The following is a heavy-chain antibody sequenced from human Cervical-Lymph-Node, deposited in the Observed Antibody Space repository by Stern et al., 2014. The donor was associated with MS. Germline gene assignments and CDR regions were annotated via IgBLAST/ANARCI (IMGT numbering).Heavy chain of an antibody. D-gene: IGHD3-10*01. J-gene: IGHJ4*02. CDR2: ITSNGDRQ. Sequence: VQLVESWGGVIQPGRSLTVSCEASGFRFNGHSMHWVRQAPGKGLEWVAAITSNGDRQYYADSVKGRFTFSRDNSKNTMYLQMHSLRPEDTAAYYCARDGMGTSGSYSSFDYWGQGTLVTVSS. CDR1: GFRFNGHS. V-gene: IGHV3-30-3*01. CDR3: ARDGMGTSGSYSSFDY.